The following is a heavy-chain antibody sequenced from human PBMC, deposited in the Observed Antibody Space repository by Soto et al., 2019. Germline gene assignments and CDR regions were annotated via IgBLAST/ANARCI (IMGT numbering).Heavy chain of an antibody. D-gene: IGHD4-17*01. V-gene: IGHV4-39*01. CDR1: GAPISTRHNF. J-gene: IGHJ4*02. Sequence: PSETLSLTCTVSGAPISTRHNFWGWIRQPPGKGLELIGSIFYTGDTYNNPSLNSRVTLSVDTSKNQFSLRLSSATAADTAVYYCARYYGDYKNYFDYWGPGTLVTVS. CDR3: ARYYGDYKNYFDY. CDR2: IFYTGDT.